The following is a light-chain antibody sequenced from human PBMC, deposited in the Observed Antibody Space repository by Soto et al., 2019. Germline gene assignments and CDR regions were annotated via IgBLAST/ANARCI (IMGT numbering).Light chain of an antibody. V-gene: IGKV1-27*01. CDR3: QKYNTAPYT. CDR2: AAS. CDR1: QGISNH. J-gene: IGKJ2*01. Sequence: DIQMTQSPSSLSVSVGDRVAITCRASQGISNHLAWYQWKPGQVPKLLIFAASSLQLGVPSRFSGSGSGTDFTLTISGLQPEDVATYYCQKYNTAPYTVGQGTKLEIK.